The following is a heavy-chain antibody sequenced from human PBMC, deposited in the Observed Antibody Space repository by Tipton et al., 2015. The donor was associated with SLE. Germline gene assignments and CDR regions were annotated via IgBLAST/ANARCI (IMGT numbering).Heavy chain of an antibody. J-gene: IGHJ3*02. CDR1: GGSFSVYH. D-gene: IGHD6-6*01. CDR2: MDHSGII. Sequence: TLSLTCAVYGGSFSVYHWSWIRQPPGKGLVWIGEMDHSGIINYNPSLKSRVTISVETSKNHFSLTLSSVTAADTAVYYCATFFGHSSASPDALDIWGQGIMVCICS. CDR3: ATFFGHSSASPDALDI. V-gene: IGHV4-34*01.